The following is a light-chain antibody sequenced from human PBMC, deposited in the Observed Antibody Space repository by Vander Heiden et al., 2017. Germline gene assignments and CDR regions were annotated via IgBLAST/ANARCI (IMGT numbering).Light chain of an antibody. V-gene: IGLV3-1*01. CDR1: KLGTKY. J-gene: IGLJ2*01. Sequence: SYELTQPPSVSVSPGQTASITCSGDKLGTKYACWYHQRPGQSPVLVIYQYSKRPSGIPERFSGSNSGNTATLTISETQAMDEANYYCQAWDSNTAVFGGGTKLSVL. CDR3: QAWDSNTAV. CDR2: QYS.